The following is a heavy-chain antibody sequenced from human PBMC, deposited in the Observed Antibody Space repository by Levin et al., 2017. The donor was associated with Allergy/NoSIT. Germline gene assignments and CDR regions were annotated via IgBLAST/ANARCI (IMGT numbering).Heavy chain of an antibody. J-gene: IGHJ4*02. Sequence: ASVKVSCKTSGYIFTDSYIYWARQAPGQGLELMGRINPRSGATYYAQRFRGRVTVTRDTSITTAYMEVTSLTSDDTAVYYCARAQRYCSGEKCSVGDYWGQGTAVTVSS. V-gene: IGHV1-2*06. CDR1: GYIFTDSY. CDR3: ARAQRYCSGEKCSVGDY. D-gene: IGHD2-15*01. CDR2: INPRSGAT.